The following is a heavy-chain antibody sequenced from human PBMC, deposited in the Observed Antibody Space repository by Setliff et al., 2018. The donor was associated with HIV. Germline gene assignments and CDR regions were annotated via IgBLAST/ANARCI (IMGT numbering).Heavy chain of an antibody. Sequence: PGGSMRLSCAASGFTFSTYSMNWVRQAPGKGLEWVSYIGGDSRIINYADSVKGRFTISRDNSENTLYLQMDGLRAEDTAVYYCAKDKGGYNYYYYMDVWGKGTTVTISS. CDR1: GFTFSTYS. J-gene: IGHJ6*03. D-gene: IGHD2-2*02. CDR2: IGGDSRII. V-gene: IGHV3-48*01. CDR3: AKDKGGYNYYYYMDV.